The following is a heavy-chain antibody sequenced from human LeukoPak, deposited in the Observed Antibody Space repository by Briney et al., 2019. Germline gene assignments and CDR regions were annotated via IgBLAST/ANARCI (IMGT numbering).Heavy chain of an antibody. D-gene: IGHD2-2*02. CDR2: IYTSGST. CDR3: ARHFHCSSTSCYTESYYYYMDV. CDR1: GGSISSYY. V-gene: IGHV4-4*09. Sequence: SETLSLTCTVSGGSISSYYWSWLRQPPGKGLEWIGYIYTSGSTNYNPSLKSRVTISVDTSKNQFSLKLSSVTAADTAVYYCARHFHCSSTSCYTESYYYYMDVWGKGTTVTVSS. J-gene: IGHJ6*03.